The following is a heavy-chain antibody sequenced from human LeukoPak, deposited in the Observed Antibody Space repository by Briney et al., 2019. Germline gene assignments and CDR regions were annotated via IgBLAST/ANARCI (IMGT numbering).Heavy chain of an antibody. V-gene: IGHV4-34*01. D-gene: IGHD3-16*01. Sequence: SETLSLTCAVYGGSFSGYYWSWIRQPPGKGLEWIGEINYSGSTNYNPSLKSRVTISVDTSKNQFSLKLSSVTAADTAVYYCARATWYYDYVWGSRYFDYWGQGTLVTVSS. CDR2: INYSGST. CDR3: ARATWYYDYVWGSRYFDY. CDR1: GGSFSGYY. J-gene: IGHJ4*02.